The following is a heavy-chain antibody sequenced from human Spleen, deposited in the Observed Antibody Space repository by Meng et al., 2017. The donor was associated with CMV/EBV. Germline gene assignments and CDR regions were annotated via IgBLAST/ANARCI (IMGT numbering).Heavy chain of an antibody. V-gene: IGHV1-18*01. J-gene: IGHJ4*02. CDR3: ARDSTGFRPSTSFDY. Sequence: QVHLVQSGAAVKKPGASVKVSCKASGYTFTSCGIRWVRKAPGQGIEWMGWISAYNGNTNYAQKLQGRVTMTTDTSTSTAYMELRSLRSDDTAVYYCARDSTGFRPSTSFDYWGQGTLVTVSS. D-gene: IGHD5-12*01. CDR1: GYTFTSCG. CDR2: ISAYNGNT.